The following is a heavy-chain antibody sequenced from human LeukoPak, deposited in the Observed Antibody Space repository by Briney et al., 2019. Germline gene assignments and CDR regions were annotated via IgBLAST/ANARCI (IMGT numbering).Heavy chain of an antibody. Sequence: GXXLRLSCAASGFTFSSYWMSWVRQAPGKGVEWVANIKQDAIDKYYVDSVNVRFTIPRDNAKNSLYLQMNRLRAEDTAVYYCARVSIAVAGGDYWGQGTLVTVSS. CDR2: IKQDAIDK. CDR3: ARVSIAVAGGDY. D-gene: IGHD6-19*01. CDR1: GFTFSSYW. J-gene: IGHJ4*02. V-gene: IGHV3-7*01.